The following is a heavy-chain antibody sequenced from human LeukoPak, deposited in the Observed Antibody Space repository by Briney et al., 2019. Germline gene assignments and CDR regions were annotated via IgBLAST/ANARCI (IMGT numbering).Heavy chain of an antibody. CDR3: ARAEVHRRRNWNCIDY. CDR2: INHCGST. D-gene: IGHD1-7*01. V-gene: IGHV4-34*01. CDR1: VGSFSRYY. Sequence: SETLSLTCAVHVGSFSRYYWSWMRQPPGKGREWIGEINHCGSTNYHPSLTSRVTISVDTSKNQFSLKLSSVTAADTAVYYCARAEVHRRRNWNCIDYWGQGTLVTVSS. J-gene: IGHJ4*02.